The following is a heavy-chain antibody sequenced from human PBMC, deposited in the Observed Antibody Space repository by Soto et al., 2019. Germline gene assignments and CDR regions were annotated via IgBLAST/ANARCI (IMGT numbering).Heavy chain of an antibody. CDR2: IVIGSGNT. D-gene: IGHD4-4*01. V-gene: IGHV1-58*01. J-gene: IGHJ5*02. CDR3: ARQEGNSPNNWFDP. Sequence: SVKVSCKASGFTFTSSAVQWVRQARGQRLEWIGWIVIGSGNTNYAQKFQERVTITRDMSTSTAYMELSSLRSADTAVYYCARQEGNSPNNWFDPWGQGTLVTVSS. CDR1: GFTFTSSA.